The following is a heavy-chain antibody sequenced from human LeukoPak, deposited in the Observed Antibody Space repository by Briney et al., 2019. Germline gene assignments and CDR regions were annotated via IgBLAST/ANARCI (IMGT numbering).Heavy chain of an antibody. V-gene: IGHV4-30-2*01. Sequence: PSQTLSLTCAVSGGSISSGGYSWSWIRQPPGKGLEWIGYIYHSGSTYYNPSLKSRVTISVDRSKNQFSLKLSSVTAADTAVYYCARMAAGTSSGGSPARTHFDYWGQETLVTVSS. J-gene: IGHJ4*02. CDR3: ARMAAGTSSGGSPARTHFDY. CDR2: IYHSGST. D-gene: IGHD2-15*01. CDR1: GGSISSGGYS.